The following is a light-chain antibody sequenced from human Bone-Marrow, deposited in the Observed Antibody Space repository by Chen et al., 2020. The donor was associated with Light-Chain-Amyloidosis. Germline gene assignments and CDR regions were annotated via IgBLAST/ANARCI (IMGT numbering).Light chain of an antibody. CDR1: QSISSY. J-gene: IGKJ1*01. V-gene: IGKV1-39*01. CDR2: AAS. Sequence: DIHMTQSPSSLSASVGDRVTITCRASQSISSYLNWYQQKPGKAPKLLIYAASSLESGVPSRFSGSGSGTDFTLTISSLEPEDFAAYYCKKSHSTPGTFGQGTKVEIK. CDR3: KKSHSTPGT.